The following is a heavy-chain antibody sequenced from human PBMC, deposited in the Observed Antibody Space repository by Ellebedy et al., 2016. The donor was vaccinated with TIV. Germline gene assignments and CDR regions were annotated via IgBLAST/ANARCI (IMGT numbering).Heavy chain of an antibody. CDR3: ARDHLGGDYFDY. Sequence: GGSPRLSCAASGFTVSSNYMSWVRQAPGKGLEWVSVLYSGGSTYYADSVKGRFTVARDNSKNTLYLQMNSLRAEDTAVYYCARDHLGGDYFDYWGQGTLVTVSS. CDR2: LYSGGST. J-gene: IGHJ4*02. D-gene: IGHD3-16*01. V-gene: IGHV3-66*01. CDR1: GFTVSSNY.